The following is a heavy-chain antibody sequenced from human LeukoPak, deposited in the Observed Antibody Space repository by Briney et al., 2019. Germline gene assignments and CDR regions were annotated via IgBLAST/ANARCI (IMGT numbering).Heavy chain of an antibody. D-gene: IGHD1-26*01. V-gene: IGHV3-30*03. CDR3: ARGSFGAGVGATMDDAFDM. Sequence: PGGSLRLSCAASGFTFSSYSMNWVRQAPGKGLEWVAVISFDGSNKYYADSVKGRFTISRDTSKSTLYLQMNSLRAEDTAVYYCARGSFGAGVGATMDDAFDMWGHGTMVTVSS. CDR1: GFTFSSYS. CDR2: ISFDGSNK. J-gene: IGHJ3*02.